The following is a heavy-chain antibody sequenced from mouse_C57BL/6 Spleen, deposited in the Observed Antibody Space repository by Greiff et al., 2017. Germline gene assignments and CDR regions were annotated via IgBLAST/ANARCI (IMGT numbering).Heavy chain of an antibody. Sequence: EVKLMESGGGLVKPGGSLKLSCAASGFTFSSYAMSWVRQTPEKRLEWVATISDGGSYTYYPDNVKGRFTISRDNAKNNLYLQMSHLKSEDTAMYYCARDPLYYYGSSYTMDYWGQGTSVTVSS. CDR3: ARDPLYYYGSSYTMDY. V-gene: IGHV5-4*01. J-gene: IGHJ4*01. CDR1: GFTFSSYA. CDR2: ISDGGSYT. D-gene: IGHD1-1*01.